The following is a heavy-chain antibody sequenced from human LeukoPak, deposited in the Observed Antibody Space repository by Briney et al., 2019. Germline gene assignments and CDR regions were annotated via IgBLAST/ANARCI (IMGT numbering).Heavy chain of an antibody. V-gene: IGHV1-2*02. CDR1: GYTFTGYY. Sequence: ASVKVSCKASGYTFTGYYMHWVRQAPGQGLEWMGWINPNSGGTNYAQKFQGRVTMTRDTSISTAYMELSRLRSDDTAVYYCANGYSRREIYGMDVWGQGTTVTVSS. J-gene: IGHJ6*02. D-gene: IGHD5-18*01. CDR2: INPNSGGT. CDR3: ANGYSRREIYGMDV.